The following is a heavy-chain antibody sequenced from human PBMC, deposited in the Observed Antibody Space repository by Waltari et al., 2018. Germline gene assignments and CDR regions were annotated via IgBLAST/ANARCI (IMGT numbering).Heavy chain of an antibody. CDR3: AGSGGSNVSTF. CDR2: IFPSSCPP. J-gene: IGHJ4*02. V-gene: IGHV1-46*01. Sequence: QVQLVQPGAESKKPGASVKISCKASADTFANDYLHWVRQAPGQGLEWVGIIFPSSCPPTHAQGFHGRVTMTGDTSPTTVYMELSSLTSEDTALYFCAGSGGSNVSTFWRQGTLVYVSS. CDR1: ADTFANDY. D-gene: IGHD2-15*01.